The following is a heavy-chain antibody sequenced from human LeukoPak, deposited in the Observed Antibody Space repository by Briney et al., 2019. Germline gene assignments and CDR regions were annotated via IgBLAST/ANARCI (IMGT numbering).Heavy chain of an antibody. D-gene: IGHD2-2*01. CDR3: AKDRGSCSSTSCYYFDY. Sequence: GGSLRPSCAASGFTFSSYGMHWVRQAPGKGLEWVALISYDGSNKYYADSVKGRFTISRDNSKNTLYLQMNSLRAEDTALYYCAKDRGSCSSTSCYYFDYWGQGTLVTVSS. J-gene: IGHJ4*02. V-gene: IGHV3-30*18. CDR2: ISYDGSNK. CDR1: GFTFSSYG.